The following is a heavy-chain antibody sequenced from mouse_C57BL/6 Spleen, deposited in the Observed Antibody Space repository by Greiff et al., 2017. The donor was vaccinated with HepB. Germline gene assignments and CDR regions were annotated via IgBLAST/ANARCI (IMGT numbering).Heavy chain of an antibody. J-gene: IGHJ1*03. V-gene: IGHV1-80*01. D-gene: IGHD1-1*01. Sequence: VQLKQSGAELVKPGASVKISCKASGYAFSSYWMNWVKQRPGKGLEWIGQIYPGDGDTNYNGKFKGKATLTADKSSSTAYMQLSSLTSEDSAVYFCASHYYGSSYGNWYFDVWGTGTTVTVSS. CDR2: IYPGDGDT. CDR3: ASHYYGSSYGNWYFDV. CDR1: GYAFSSYW.